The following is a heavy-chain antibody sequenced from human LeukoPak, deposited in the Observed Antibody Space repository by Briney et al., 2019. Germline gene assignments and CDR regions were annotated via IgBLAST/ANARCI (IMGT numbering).Heavy chain of an antibody. Sequence: GGSLRLSCAASGFTFASYAMHWVRQPPGKGLEWVTLLAYDGTNKQYADSVKGRFSISRDNSQNTVDLQMDSLRAEDTAVYYCARGGPLGDTNRFDFWGQGILVTVSS. J-gene: IGHJ4*02. CDR1: GFTFASYA. D-gene: IGHD1-14*01. V-gene: IGHV3-30*04. CDR2: LAYDGTNK. CDR3: ARGGPLGDTNRFDF.